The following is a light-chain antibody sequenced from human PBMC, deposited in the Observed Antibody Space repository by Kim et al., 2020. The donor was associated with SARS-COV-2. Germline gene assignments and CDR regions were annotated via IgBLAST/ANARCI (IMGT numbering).Light chain of an antibody. CDR1: SGYSRYP. V-gene: IGLV4-69*01. J-gene: IGLJ3*02. CDR3: QTWGTGGV. Sequence: GASVKRTFTLSSGYSRYPITWHQQQPGKGPRYLMKVNNDGSHSKGDGIPDRFSGSTSGAERYLIISSLQSEDEADYYCQTWGTGGVFGGGTKLTVL. CDR2: VNNDGSH.